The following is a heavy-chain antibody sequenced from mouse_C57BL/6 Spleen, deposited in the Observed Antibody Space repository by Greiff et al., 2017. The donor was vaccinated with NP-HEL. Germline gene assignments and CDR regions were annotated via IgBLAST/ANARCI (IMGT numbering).Heavy chain of an antibody. CDR1: GYSITSGYY. D-gene: IGHD1-1*02. V-gene: IGHV3-6*01. CDR2: ISYDGSN. Sequence: VQLKESGPGLVKPSQSLSLTCSVTGYSITSGYYWNWIRQFPGNKLEWMGYISYDGSNNYNPSLKNRISITRDTSKNQFFLKLNSVTTEDTATYYCARLNSYGADYWGQGTTLTVSS. J-gene: IGHJ2*01. CDR3: ARLNSYGADY.